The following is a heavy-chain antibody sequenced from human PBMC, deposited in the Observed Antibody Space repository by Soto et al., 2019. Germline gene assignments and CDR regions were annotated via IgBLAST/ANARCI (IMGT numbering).Heavy chain of an antibody. J-gene: IGHJ4*02. D-gene: IGHD7-27*01. CDR3: ARGWGRIFDY. CDR1: GGSLSGYY. V-gene: IGHV4-34*01. CDR2: INHSGST. Sequence: QVQLQQWGAGLLKPSETLSLTCAVYGGSLSGYYWSWIRQPPGKGLEWIEEINHSGSTNYNPSLKSRVTISVDTSTNQFSLKLSSVTAADTAVYYCARGWGRIFDYWGQGTLVTVSS.